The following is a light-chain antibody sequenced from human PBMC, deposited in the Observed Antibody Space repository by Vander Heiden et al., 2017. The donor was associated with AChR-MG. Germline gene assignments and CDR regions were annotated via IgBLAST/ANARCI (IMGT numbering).Light chain of an antibody. CDR3: QQRSNPFT. CDR1: QSISTY. V-gene: IGKV3-11*01. CDR2: DAS. Sequence: SQSISTYLAWYQQKPGQAPRLLIHDASIRATGIPARFSGSGSGTDFTLTISSLEPEDFAIYYCQQRSNPFTFGPGTKVDIK. J-gene: IGKJ3*01.